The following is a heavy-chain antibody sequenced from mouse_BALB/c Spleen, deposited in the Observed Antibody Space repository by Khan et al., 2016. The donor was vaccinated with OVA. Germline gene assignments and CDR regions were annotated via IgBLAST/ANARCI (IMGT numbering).Heavy chain of an antibody. CDR2: ISYSGST. J-gene: IGHJ4*01. D-gene: IGHD1-1*01. CDR1: GYSITSGYA. CDR3: ARKNYYGYAMDY. Sequence: EVQLKESGPDLVKPSQSLSLTCTVTGYSITSGYAWNWIRQFPGNKLEWMGYISYSGSTSYNPSLRSRISITRDTSKNQFFLQLNSVTTEDTATYYCARKNYYGYAMDYWGQGTSVTISS. V-gene: IGHV3-2*02.